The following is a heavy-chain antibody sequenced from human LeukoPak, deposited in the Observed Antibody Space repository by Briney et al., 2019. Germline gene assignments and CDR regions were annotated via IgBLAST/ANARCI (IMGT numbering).Heavy chain of an antibody. V-gene: IGHV3-43*01. Sequence: GGSLRLSCAASGSTFDDYTMHWVRQAPGKGLEWVSLISWDGGSTYYADSVKGRFTISRDNSKNSLYLQMNSLRTEDTALYYCAKDGARGELDYWGQGTLVTVSS. CDR2: ISWDGGST. CDR3: AKDGARGELDY. J-gene: IGHJ4*02. D-gene: IGHD1-26*01. CDR1: GSTFDDYT.